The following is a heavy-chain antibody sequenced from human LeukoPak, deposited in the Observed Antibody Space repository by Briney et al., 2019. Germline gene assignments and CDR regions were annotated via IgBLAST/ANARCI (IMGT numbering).Heavy chain of an antibody. CDR3: AREPHSMKYYYGSGSLAGILDV. J-gene: IGHJ6*04. V-gene: IGHV4-34*01. Sequence: SETLSLTCAVYGGSFSGYYWSWIRQPPGKGLEWIGEINHSGSTNYNPSLKSRVTISVDTSKNQFSLKLSSVTAADTAVYYCAREPHSMKYYYGSGSLAGILDVWGKGTTVTVSS. CDR1: GGSFSGYY. CDR2: INHSGST. D-gene: IGHD3-10*01.